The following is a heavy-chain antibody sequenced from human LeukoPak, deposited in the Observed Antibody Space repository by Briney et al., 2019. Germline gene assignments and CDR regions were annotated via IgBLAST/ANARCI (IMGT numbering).Heavy chain of an antibody. J-gene: IGHJ2*01. D-gene: IGHD6-19*01. V-gene: IGHV3-30-3*01. Sequence: GRTLRLSCAASGFTFSSYAMHWVRQAPGKGLEWVAVISYDGSNKYYADSVKGRFTISRDNSKNTLYLQMNSPRSDDTAVYYCARVRAVAEDWYFDLWGRGTLVTVSS. CDR2: ISYDGSNK. CDR1: GFTFSSYA. CDR3: ARVRAVAEDWYFDL.